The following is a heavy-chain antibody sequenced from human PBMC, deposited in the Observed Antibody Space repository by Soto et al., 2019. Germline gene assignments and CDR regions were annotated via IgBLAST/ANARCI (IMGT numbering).Heavy chain of an antibody. CDR1: GGSISGSY. V-gene: IGHV4-59*01. J-gene: IGHJ4*02. Sequence: LPLTCSVSGGSISGSYWSWIRQSPGKGLEWLGYVYYTGSTNYSPSLRSRVSISVDTSKNEFSLRLSSVTAADTAVYFCARSVAVPGAHIDYWGQGTQVTVSS. CDR2: VYYTGST. CDR3: ARSVAVPGAHIDY. D-gene: IGHD6-19*01.